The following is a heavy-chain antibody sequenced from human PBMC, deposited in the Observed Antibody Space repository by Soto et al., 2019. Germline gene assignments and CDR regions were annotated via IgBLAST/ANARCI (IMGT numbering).Heavy chain of an antibody. V-gene: IGHV3-66*01. CDR1: GFTVSNNY. CDR3: ARNYYGSGSS. D-gene: IGHD3-10*01. Sequence: GGSLRLSCAASGFTVSNNYMSWVRQAPGKGLEWVSVIYSGGSTYYADSVKGRFTISRDTSKNTVYLQMNSLRAEDTAVYYCARNYYGSGSSWGQGTLVTVSS. J-gene: IGHJ5*02. CDR2: IYSGGST.